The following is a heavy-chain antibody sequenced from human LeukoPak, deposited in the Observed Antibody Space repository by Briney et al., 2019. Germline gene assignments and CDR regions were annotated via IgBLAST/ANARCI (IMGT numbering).Heavy chain of an antibody. V-gene: IGHV4-39*01. J-gene: IGHJ4*02. CDR3: ARQKYRPESQHDY. CDR1: GGSISSSSYY. Sequence: PSETLSLTCTVSGGSISSSSYYWGWIRQPPGKGLEWIGSIYYSGSTYYNPSLKSRVTISVDTSKNQFSLKLSSVTAADTAVYYRARQKYRPESQHDYWGQGTLVTVSS. CDR2: IYYSGST. D-gene: IGHD3-16*02.